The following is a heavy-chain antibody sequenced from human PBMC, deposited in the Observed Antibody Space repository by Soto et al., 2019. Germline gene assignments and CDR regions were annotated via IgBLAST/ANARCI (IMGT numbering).Heavy chain of an antibody. Sequence: PSETLSLTCTVSGGSISSGGYYWSWIRQHPGKGLEWIGYIYYSGSTYYNPSLKSRVTISVDTSKNQFSLKLSSVTAADTAVYYCARVFYDSSGYRNDDAFDIWGQGTMVTVSS. D-gene: IGHD3-22*01. V-gene: IGHV4-31*03. CDR2: IYYSGST. CDR1: GGSISSGGYY. J-gene: IGHJ3*02. CDR3: ARVFYDSSGYRNDDAFDI.